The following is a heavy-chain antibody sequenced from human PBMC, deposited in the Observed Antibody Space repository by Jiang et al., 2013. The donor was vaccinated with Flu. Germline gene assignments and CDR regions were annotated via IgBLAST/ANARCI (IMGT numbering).Heavy chain of an antibody. D-gene: IGHD3-22*01. CDR3: AKKDSGYYAR. J-gene: IGHJ4*02. Sequence: GLVQPGRSLRLSCAASGFTFDDYAMHWVRQGPGKGLEWVSRISWNGDTLGYADSVKGRFTISRDNTKSSLYLQMNSLRPEDTALYYCAKKDSGYYARWGQGTLVIVS. CDR2: ISWNGDTL. CDR1: GFTFDDYA. V-gene: IGHV3-9*01.